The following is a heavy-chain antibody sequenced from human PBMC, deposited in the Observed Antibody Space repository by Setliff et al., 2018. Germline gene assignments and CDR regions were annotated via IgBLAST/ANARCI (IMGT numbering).Heavy chain of an antibody. Sequence: ASVKVSCKTSRGTFSNYAISWVRQTPGQGLEWMGRINPSSGGTDDAQNFLGRVTMTRDTAISTAYMELSRLTSDDTAVYYCARAEYTSSSLYYYMDVWGKGTTVTVSS. V-gene: IGHV1-2*06. D-gene: IGHD6-6*01. CDR1: RGTFSNYA. CDR2: INPSSGGT. CDR3: ARAEYTSSSLYYYMDV. J-gene: IGHJ6*03.